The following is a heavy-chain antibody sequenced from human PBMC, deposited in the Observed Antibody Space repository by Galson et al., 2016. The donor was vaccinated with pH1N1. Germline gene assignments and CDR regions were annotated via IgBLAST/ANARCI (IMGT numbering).Heavy chain of an antibody. CDR3: AKYPQITVYCAGGSCYGFDP. CDR2: ITGSGDYT. V-gene: IGHV3-23*01. D-gene: IGHD2-15*01. Sequence: SLRLSCAASGFTFSNYAMIRVRQAPGKGLEWVSIITGSGDYTDYADSVKGRFTISRDNSKNTLYLHMNSLRAEDTALYYCAKYPQITVYCAGGSCYGFDPWGQGTLVTVSS. CDR1: GFTFSNYA. J-gene: IGHJ5*02.